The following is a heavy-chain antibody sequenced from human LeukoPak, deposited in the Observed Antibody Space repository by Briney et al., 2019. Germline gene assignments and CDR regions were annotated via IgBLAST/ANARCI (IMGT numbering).Heavy chain of an antibody. D-gene: IGHD3-10*01. CDR2: IYSGGST. CDR3: ARECYSTFSLCY. J-gene: IGHJ4*02. Sequence: GGSLRLSCAASGFTVSSNYMSWVRQAPGKGLEWVSVIYSGGSTYYADSVTGRFTISRDNSKNTLYLQMNSLRAEDTAVYYCARECYSTFSLCYWGQGTLVTVSS. CDR1: GFTVSSNY. V-gene: IGHV3-53*01.